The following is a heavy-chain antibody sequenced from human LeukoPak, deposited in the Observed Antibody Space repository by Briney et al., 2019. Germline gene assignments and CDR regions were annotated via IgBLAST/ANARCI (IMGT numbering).Heavy chain of an antibody. CDR1: GYTFTSYG. V-gene: IGHV1-18*01. CDR3: ARDNLGGYSGYDPFDY. J-gene: IGHJ4*02. CDR2: ISVYNGNT. Sequence: ASMKVSCKASGYTFTSYGISWVRQAPGQGLEWMGWISVYNGNTNYAQKFQGRVTMTTDTSTSTAYMELRSLRSDDTAVYYCARDNLGGYSGYDPFDYWGQGTLVTVSS. D-gene: IGHD5-12*01.